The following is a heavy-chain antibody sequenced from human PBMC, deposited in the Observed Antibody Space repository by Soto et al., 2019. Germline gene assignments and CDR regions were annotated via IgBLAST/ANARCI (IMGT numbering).Heavy chain of an antibody. CDR2: IWYDGSNK. CDR1: GFTFSSYG. Sequence: PGGSLRLSCAASGFTFSSYGMHWVRQAPGKGLEWVAVIWYDGSNKYYADSVKGRFTISRDNSKNTLYLQMNSLRAEDTAVYYCARARCGGDCFMDYYGMDVWGQGTTVTVSS. V-gene: IGHV3-33*01. J-gene: IGHJ6*02. CDR3: ARARCGGDCFMDYYGMDV. D-gene: IGHD2-21*02.